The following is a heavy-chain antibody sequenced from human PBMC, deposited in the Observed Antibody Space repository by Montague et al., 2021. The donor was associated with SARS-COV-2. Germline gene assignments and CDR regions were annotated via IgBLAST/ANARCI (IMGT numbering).Heavy chain of an antibody. CDR3: ATRTRYPQNDFGF. CDR1: GDSIRNSDYS. CDR2: IYNGGST. V-gene: IGHV4-39*01. Sequence: SETLSLTCTVSGDSIRNSDYSWGWVRQPPGNGLEWIGNIYNGGSTFYXPSLKSRVTIFVGTSKNQFSLKLSSVTAADTAVYYCATRTRYPQNDFGFWGQGTLVTVSS. D-gene: IGHD1-14*01. J-gene: IGHJ4*02.